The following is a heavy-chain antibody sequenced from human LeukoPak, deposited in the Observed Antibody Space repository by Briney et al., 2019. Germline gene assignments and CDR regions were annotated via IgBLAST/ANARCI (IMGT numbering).Heavy chain of an antibody. CDR2: MNPNSGNT. CDR3: AIFTMLEAAVDY. Sequence: EASVKVSCKASGYTFTSYDINWVRQATGQGLEWMGWMNPNSGNTGCAQKFQGRVTMTRNTSISTAYMELSSLRSEDTAVYYCAIFTMLEAAVDYWGQGTLVTVSS. J-gene: IGHJ4*02. V-gene: IGHV1-8*01. D-gene: IGHD3-16*01. CDR1: GYTFTSYD.